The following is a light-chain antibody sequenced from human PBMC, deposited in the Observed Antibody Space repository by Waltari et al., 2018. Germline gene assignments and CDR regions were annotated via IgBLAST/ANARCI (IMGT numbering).Light chain of an antibody. CDR1: QSISSY. CDR2: ATT. CDR3: QQSYSTPPGLT. V-gene: IGKV1-39*01. J-gene: IGKJ4*01. Sequence: DIQMTQSPSSLSASVGDRVTITCRPSQSISSYLNWYQQKPGKAPKILVYATTSLQSGVPSRVSGRGSGTDFTLTISSLQPEDFATYYCQQSYSTPPGLTFGGGTKVEIK.